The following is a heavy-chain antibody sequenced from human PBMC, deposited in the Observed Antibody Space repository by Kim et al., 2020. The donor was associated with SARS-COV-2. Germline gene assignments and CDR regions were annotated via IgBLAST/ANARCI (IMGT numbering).Heavy chain of an antibody. CDR3: TRGGGTADY. CDR2: GGTT. Sequence: GGTTEFAASVKCSFSYSRDDSKSIAFLQMNSLTTEDTAVYYCTRGGGTADYWGQGTLVTVSS. V-gene: IGHV3-49*02. J-gene: IGHJ4*02. D-gene: IGHD2-15*01.